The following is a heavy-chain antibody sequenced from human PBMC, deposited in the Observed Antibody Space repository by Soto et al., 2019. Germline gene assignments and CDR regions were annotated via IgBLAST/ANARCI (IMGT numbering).Heavy chain of an antibody. D-gene: IGHD2-21*01. CDR3: ATMHRDYYYMDV. CDR2: FDPEDGET. V-gene: IGHV1-24*01. Sequence: ASVKVSCKVSGYTLTELSMHWVRQAPGKGLEWMGGFDPEDGETIYAQKFQGRVTMTEDTSTDTAYMELSSLRSEDTAVYYCATMHRDYYYMDVWGKGTTVTFSS. J-gene: IGHJ6*03. CDR1: GYTLTELS.